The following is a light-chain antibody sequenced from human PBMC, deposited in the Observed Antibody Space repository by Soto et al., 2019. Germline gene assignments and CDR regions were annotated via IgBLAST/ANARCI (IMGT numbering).Light chain of an antibody. CDR3: QQYGSSPRT. Sequence: EIVLTQSPCTLSFSPGDRATLSCRASQSVSSSYLAWYQQKPGQAPRLLIYGASSRATGIPDRFSGSGSGTDFTLTISRLEPEEFAVYYCQQYGSSPRTFGQGTKVDIK. J-gene: IGKJ1*01. V-gene: IGKV3-20*01. CDR1: QSVSSSY. CDR2: GAS.